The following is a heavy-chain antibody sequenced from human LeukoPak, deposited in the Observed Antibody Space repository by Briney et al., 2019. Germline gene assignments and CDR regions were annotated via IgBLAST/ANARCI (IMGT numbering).Heavy chain of an antibody. CDR1: GFTFSSYG. V-gene: IGHV3-30*02. CDR2: IRYDGSNK. CDR3: ARGSGDLDN. J-gene: IGHJ4*02. Sequence: QAGGSLRLSCAASGFTFSSYGMHWVRQAPGKGLEWVAFIRYDGSNKYYADSVKGRFTISRDNAQKSLSLQMKSLRAEDTAVYYCARGSGDLDNWGQGTLVTVSS. D-gene: IGHD4-17*01.